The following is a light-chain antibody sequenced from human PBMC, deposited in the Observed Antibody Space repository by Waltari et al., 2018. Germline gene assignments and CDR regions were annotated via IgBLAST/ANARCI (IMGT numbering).Light chain of an antibody. J-gene: IGLJ1*01. Sequence: QSALTQPASVSGSPGQSITISCTGTSSDVGTYNSVSWYQQHPGKGPKLIIYEVNKRPSGVSNRVSGSKSGNTASLTISGLQTEDEADYYCSSYTGWIYVFGSGTKVTVL. CDR1: SSDVGTYNS. CDR3: SSYTGWIYV. V-gene: IGLV2-14*02. CDR2: EVN.